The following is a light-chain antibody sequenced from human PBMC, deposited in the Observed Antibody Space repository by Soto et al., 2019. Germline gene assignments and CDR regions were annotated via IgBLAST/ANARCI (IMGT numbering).Light chain of an antibody. CDR1: SGDVGGYNY. Sequence: HSALTQPPSASGSPGQSVTISCTATSGDVGGYNYVSWYQQHPGKAPKLMIYEVSKRPSGVPDRFSGSKSGNTASLTVSGLQAEDEADYYCSSYAGSNNYVFGTGTKLTVL. CDR2: EVS. V-gene: IGLV2-8*01. J-gene: IGLJ1*01. CDR3: SSYAGSNNYV.